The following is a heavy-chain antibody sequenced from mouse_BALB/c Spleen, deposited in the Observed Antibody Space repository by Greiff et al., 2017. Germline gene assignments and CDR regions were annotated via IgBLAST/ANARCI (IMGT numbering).Heavy chain of an antibody. J-gene: IGHJ2*01. D-gene: IGHD4-1*01. V-gene: IGHV1-5*01. Sequence: EVQLQQSGTVLARPGASVKMSCKASGYSFTSYWMHWVKQRPGQGLEWIGAIYPGNSDTSYNQKFKGKAKLTAVTSASTAYMELSSLTNEDSAVYYCTRKNWDVGFDYWGQSTTLTVSS. CDR2: IYPGNSDT. CDR1: GYSFTSYW. CDR3: TRKNWDVGFDY.